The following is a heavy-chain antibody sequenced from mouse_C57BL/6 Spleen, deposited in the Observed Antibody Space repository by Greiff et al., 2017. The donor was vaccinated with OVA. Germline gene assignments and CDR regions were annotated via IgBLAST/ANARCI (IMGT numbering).Heavy chain of an antibody. V-gene: IGHV1-15*01. D-gene: IGHD1-1*01. CDR1: GYTFTDYE. CDR3: TREDYYCSSPFGY. J-gene: IGHJ3*01. Sequence: QVQLQQSGAELVRPGASVTLSCTASGYTFTDYEMHWVKQTPVHGLEWIGAIDPDTGGTAYNQKFKGKAILTADKSSSTAYMELRSLTSEDSAVYYCTREDYYCSSPFGYWGKGTLVTVSA. CDR2: IDPDTGGT.